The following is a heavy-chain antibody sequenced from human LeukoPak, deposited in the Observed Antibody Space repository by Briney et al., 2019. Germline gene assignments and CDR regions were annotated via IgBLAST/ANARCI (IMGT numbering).Heavy chain of an antibody. Sequence: PSETLSLTCAVYGGFFSGYYWSWIRQPPGKGLEWIGEINHSGSTNYNPSLKSRVTISVDTSKNQFSLKLSSVTAADTAVYYCARPPVYDFWSGYVGGYYMDVWGKGTTVTVSS. CDR2: INHSGST. J-gene: IGHJ6*03. D-gene: IGHD3-3*01. CDR1: GGFFSGYY. V-gene: IGHV4-34*01. CDR3: ARPPVYDFWSGYVGGYYMDV.